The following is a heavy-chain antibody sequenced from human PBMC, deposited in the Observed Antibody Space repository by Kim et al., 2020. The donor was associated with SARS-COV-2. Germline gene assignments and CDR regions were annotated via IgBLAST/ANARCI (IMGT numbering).Heavy chain of an antibody. D-gene: IGHD6-6*01. CDR3: ARRWYTSSSTFDP. J-gene: IGHJ5*02. CDR1: GGSISSTSYY. Sequence: SETLSRTCTVSGGSISSTSYYWGWIRQPPGKGLEWIGTIHYSGSTYYNPSLKSRVTISVDTSKNQFSLKLSSVTAADTAVYYCARRWYTSSSTFDPWGQG. CDR2: IHYSGST. V-gene: IGHV4-39*01.